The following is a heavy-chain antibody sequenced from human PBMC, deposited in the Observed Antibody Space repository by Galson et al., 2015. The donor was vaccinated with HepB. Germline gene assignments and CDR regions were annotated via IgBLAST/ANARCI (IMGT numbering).Heavy chain of an antibody. CDR3: ARGLRTRDERKTYYDVWSGSYYFDY. Sequence: SVKVSCKASGGTFSSYAISWVRQAPGQGLEWMGGTIPIFGTANYAQKFQGRVTITADESTSTAYMELSSLRSEDTAVYYCARGLRTRDERKTYYDVWSGSYYFDYWGQGTLVTVSS. J-gene: IGHJ4*02. D-gene: IGHD3-3*01. CDR1: GGTFSSYA. CDR2: TIPIFGTA. V-gene: IGHV1-69*13.